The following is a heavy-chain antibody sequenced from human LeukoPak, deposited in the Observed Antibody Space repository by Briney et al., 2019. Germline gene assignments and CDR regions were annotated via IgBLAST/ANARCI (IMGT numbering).Heavy chain of an antibody. Sequence: PGGSLRLSCAASGFTCSSYWMSWVRQAPGKGLEWVANIKQDGREKYYVDSVKGRFTISRDNAKNSLYLQMNSLRAEDTAVYYCARIRRGWSQNWDYWGQGTLVTVSS. CDR1: GFTCSSYW. CDR2: IKQDGREK. D-gene: IGHD6-19*01. J-gene: IGHJ4*02. V-gene: IGHV3-7*01. CDR3: ARIRRGWSQNWDY.